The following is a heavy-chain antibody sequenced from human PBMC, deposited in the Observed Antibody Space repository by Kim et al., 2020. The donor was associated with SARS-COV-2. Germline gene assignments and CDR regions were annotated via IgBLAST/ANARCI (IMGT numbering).Heavy chain of an antibody. CDR2: SI. Sequence: SIGYADSVKGRFTISRDNAKNSLYLQMNSLRAEDTALYYCAKERGAAFDIWGQGTMVTVSS. J-gene: IGHJ3*02. CDR3: AKERGAAFDI. V-gene: IGHV3-9*01. D-gene: IGHD3-16*01.